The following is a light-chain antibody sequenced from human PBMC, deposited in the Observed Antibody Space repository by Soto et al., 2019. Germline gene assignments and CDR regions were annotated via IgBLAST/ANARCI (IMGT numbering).Light chain of an antibody. CDR3: QQYYSIPRA. Sequence: DIVLTQSPDSLAVSLGERATINCKSSQTISYSSNNKNYLAWYQQRPGQPPKLLISWASTRESGVPDRFSGSGSGTDFTLTINNLQAEDVAVYYCQQYYSIPRAFGQGTRVEIK. J-gene: IGKJ1*01. CDR1: QTISYSSNNKNY. CDR2: WAS. V-gene: IGKV4-1*01.